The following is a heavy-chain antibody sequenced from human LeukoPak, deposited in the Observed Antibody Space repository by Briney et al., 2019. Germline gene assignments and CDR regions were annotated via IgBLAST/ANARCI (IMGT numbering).Heavy chain of an antibody. CDR3: ARHLYYDFWSGYYLDY. CDR1: GGSFSGYY. CDR2: INHSGST. V-gene: IGHV4-34*01. J-gene: IGHJ4*02. D-gene: IGHD3-3*01. Sequence: SETLSLTCAVYGGSFSGYYWSWIRQPPGKGLEWIGEINHSGSTNYNPSLKSRVTISVDTSKNQFSLKLSSVTAADTAVYYCARHLYYDFWSGYYLDYWGQGTLVTVSS.